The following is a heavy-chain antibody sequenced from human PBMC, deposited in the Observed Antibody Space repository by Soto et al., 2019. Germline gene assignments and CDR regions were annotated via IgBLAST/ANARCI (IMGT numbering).Heavy chain of an antibody. J-gene: IGHJ4*02. Sequence: ASVKVSCKASGYTFTGHYIHWVRQAPEQGPEWMGEIGPESGATRYAQKFQGRVTMTRDMSITTVYMELNNLSPDDTAVYYCWRGRSGQIVVFYWAQGTPVIVSS. CDR1: GYTFTGHY. CDR2: IGPESGAT. V-gene: IGHV1-2*02. CDR3: WRGRSGQIVVFY. D-gene: IGHD1-26*01.